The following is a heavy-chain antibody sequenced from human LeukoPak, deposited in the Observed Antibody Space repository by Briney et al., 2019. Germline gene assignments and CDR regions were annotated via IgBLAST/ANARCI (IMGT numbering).Heavy chain of an antibody. CDR1: GYTFTSYA. Sequence: ASVNVSCKASGYTFTSYAMNWVRQAPGQGLEWMGWINTNTGNPTYAQGFTGRFVFSLDTSVSTAYLQISSLKAEDTAVYYCARADSSGWPEYYFDYWGQGTLVTVSS. CDR3: ARADSSGWPEYYFDY. V-gene: IGHV7-4-1*02. J-gene: IGHJ4*02. D-gene: IGHD6-19*01. CDR2: INTNTGNP.